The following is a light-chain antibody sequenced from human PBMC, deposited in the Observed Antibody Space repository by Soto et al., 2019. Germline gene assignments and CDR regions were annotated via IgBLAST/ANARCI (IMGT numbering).Light chain of an antibody. CDR1: QSITNS. CDR3: QQRSNWPSVT. CDR2: DAS. Sequence: ESVLTQSPATLSLSPGDRATLSCSAIQSITNSLAWYRHQPGQPPRLLIYDASKRATGIPARFIGSGSGTHFTLTISSLEPEDFGLYYCQQRSNWPSVTFGGGTKVDI. J-gene: IGKJ4*01. V-gene: IGKV3-11*01.